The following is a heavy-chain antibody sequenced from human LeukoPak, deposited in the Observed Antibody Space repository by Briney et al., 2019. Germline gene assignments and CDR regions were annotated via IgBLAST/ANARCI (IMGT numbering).Heavy chain of an antibody. J-gene: IGHJ6*04. D-gene: IGHD3-9*01. CDR3: GALRCFDWSQYGMDV. V-gene: IGHV3-73*01. CDR2: IRSKANSYAT. Sequence: RGSLRLSCAASGFTFSGSAMRWVRQASGKGLEWVGRIRSKANSYATAYAASVKGRLTISRDDSKNTAYLQMNSVKTEDAAVYYCGALRCFDWSQYGMDVWGKGTTVTVSS. CDR1: GFTFSGSA.